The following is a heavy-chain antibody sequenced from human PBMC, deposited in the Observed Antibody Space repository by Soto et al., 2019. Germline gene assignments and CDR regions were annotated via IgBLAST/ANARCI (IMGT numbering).Heavy chain of an antibody. V-gene: IGHV3-21*01. CDR1: GFYYRSYP. D-gene: IGHD3-22*01. J-gene: IGHJ4*02. CDR3: ASVPDYYDSSGYYN. CDR2: TSSSSIYI. Sequence: EASLTLSCAASGFYYRSYPLHRVSQDAGKALEWLSSTSSSSIYIYYADSVKGRFTISRDNAKNSLYLQMNSLRAEDTAVYYCASVPDYYDSSGYYNRGQGTVARVSA.